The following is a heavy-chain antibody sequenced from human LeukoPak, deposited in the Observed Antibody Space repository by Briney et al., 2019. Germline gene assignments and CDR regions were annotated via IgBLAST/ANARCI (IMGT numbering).Heavy chain of an antibody. D-gene: IGHD4-17*01. V-gene: IGHV4-61*02. CDR2: IYTSGST. J-gene: IGHJ3*02. CDR3: ARRTVRGAFDI. CDR1: GGSISSGSYY. Sequence: SETLSLTCTVSGGSISSGSYYWSWIRQPAGKGLEWIGRIYTSGSTNYNPSLKSRVTISVDTSKNQFSLKLSSVTAADTAVYYCARRTVRGAFDIWGQGTMVTVSS.